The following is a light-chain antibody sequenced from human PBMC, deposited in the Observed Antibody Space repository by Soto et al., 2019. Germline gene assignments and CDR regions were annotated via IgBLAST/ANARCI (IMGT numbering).Light chain of an antibody. CDR3: QQYNNYPLT. V-gene: IGKV1-5*01. CDR1: QSISRW. Sequence: DIQMTQSPSTLSASVGDRVIITCRASQSISRWLAWHQQKPGKAPNLLIYDVSNLENGVPPRFSGSGSGTEFTLTISSLQPEDFATYYCQQYNNYPLTFSGGTKVEIK. J-gene: IGKJ4*01. CDR2: DVS.